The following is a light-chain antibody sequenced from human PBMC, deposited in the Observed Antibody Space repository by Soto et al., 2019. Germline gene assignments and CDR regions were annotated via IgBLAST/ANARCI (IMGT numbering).Light chain of an antibody. Sequence: QSVLTQPASVSGSPGQSITISCAGTRSDIGASNSVSWYQHLPGRSPTLIIYEATNRPSGVSERFSGSKAGDTASLTISGLQADDESEYFCISYKTDDTFXFGGGTKLTVL. V-gene: IGLV2-14*01. CDR2: EAT. CDR3: ISYKTDDTFX. CDR1: RSDIGASNS. J-gene: IGLJ1*01.